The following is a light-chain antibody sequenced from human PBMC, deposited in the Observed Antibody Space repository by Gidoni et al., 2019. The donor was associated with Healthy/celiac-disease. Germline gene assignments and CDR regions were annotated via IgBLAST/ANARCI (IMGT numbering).Light chain of an antibody. CDR1: QSVSSSY. CDR3: QQYGSSPLT. J-gene: IGKJ4*02. Sequence: IVLTQSPGTLSLSPGDRATLSCRASQSVSSSYLAWYQQKPGQAPKLLIYGASSRATGIPDRFSGSGSGTDFTLTISRLEPEDFAVYYWQQYGSSPLTFGGGTKVEIK. CDR2: GAS. V-gene: IGKV3-20*01.